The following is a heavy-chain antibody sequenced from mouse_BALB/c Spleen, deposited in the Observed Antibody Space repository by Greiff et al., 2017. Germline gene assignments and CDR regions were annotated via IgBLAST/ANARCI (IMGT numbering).Heavy chain of an antibody. CDR2: ISSGGSYT. D-gene: IGHD1-1*01. V-gene: IGHV5-6*01. Sequence: VQLKESGGDLVKPGGSLKLSCAASGFPFSSYGMSWVRQTPDKRLEWVATISSGGSYTYYPDSVKGRFTISRDNAKNTLYLQMSSLKSEDTAMYYCARHGSSYGYVDVWGAGTTVTVSS. CDR3: ARHGSSYGYVDV. CDR1: GFPFSSYG. J-gene: IGHJ1*01.